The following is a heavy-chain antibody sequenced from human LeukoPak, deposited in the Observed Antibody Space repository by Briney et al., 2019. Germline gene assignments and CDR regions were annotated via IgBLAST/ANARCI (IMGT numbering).Heavy chain of an antibody. CDR2: INHSGST. D-gene: IGHD2-15*01. Sequence: SETLSLTCAVYGGSFSGYYWSWIRQPPGKGLEWIGEINHSGSTNYNPSLKSRVTISVDTSKNQFSLKLSSVTAADTAVYYCARAEGYCSGGSCYFYDYWGQGTLVTVSS. V-gene: IGHV4-34*01. J-gene: IGHJ4*02. CDR3: ARAEGYCSGGSCYFYDY. CDR1: GGSFSGYY.